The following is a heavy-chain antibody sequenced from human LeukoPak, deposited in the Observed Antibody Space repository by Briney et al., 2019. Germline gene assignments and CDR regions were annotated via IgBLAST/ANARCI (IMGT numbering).Heavy chain of an antibody. CDR2: INYSGST. V-gene: IGHV4-59*08. CDR3: ARQSISGSSLSYFDY. Sequence: SETLSLTCTVSGGSLTRYHWGWIRQPPGKGLEWIGYINYSGSTNYSPSLESRVTISLDTSKNQFSLQLSSVTAADTAVYYCARQSISGSSLSYFDYWGQGTLVNVSS. D-gene: IGHD3-22*01. J-gene: IGHJ4*02. CDR1: GGSLTRYH.